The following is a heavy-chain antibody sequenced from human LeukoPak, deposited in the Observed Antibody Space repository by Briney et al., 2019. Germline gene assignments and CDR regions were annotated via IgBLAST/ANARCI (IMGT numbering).Heavy chain of an antibody. Sequence: ASVKVSCKASGGTFSSYAISWVRQAPGQGLEWMGGIIPIFGTANYAQKFQGRVTITADESTSTAYMELSSLRSEDTAVYYCARGKDYDIYQGRVSLHWFDPWGRGTLVTVSS. V-gene: IGHV1-69*13. D-gene: IGHD3-9*01. J-gene: IGHJ5*02. CDR2: IIPIFGTA. CDR1: GGTFSSYA. CDR3: ARGKDYDIYQGRVSLHWFDP.